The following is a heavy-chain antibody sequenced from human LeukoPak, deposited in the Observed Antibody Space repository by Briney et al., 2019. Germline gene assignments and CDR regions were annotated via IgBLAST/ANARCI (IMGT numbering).Heavy chain of an antibody. Sequence: PGGSLRLSCAASGFTFSSYSMNWVRQAPGKGLEWVAVISYDGSNKYYADSVKGRFTISRDNPKNTLYLQMNSLRAEDTAVYYCARDLNLGLRFGYCSSTSCFHTEGFDYWGQGTLVTVSS. V-gene: IGHV3-30*03. CDR1: GFTFSSYS. CDR3: ARDLNLGLRFGYCSSTSCFHTEGFDY. D-gene: IGHD2-2*01. J-gene: IGHJ4*02. CDR2: ISYDGSNK.